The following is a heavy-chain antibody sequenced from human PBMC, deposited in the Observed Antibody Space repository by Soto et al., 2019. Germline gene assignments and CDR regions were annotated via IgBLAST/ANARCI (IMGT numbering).Heavy chain of an antibody. D-gene: IGHD1-26*01. J-gene: IGHJ4*02. Sequence: SETLSLTCAVSGYSISSGYYWGWIRQPPGKGLGWIGSIYHSGSTYYNPSLKSRVTISVDTSKNQFSLKLSSVTAADTAVYYCARGVGSSPPRYWGRGTLVTVSS. CDR2: IYHSGST. V-gene: IGHV4-38-2*01. CDR3: ARGVGSSPPRY. CDR1: GYSISSGYY.